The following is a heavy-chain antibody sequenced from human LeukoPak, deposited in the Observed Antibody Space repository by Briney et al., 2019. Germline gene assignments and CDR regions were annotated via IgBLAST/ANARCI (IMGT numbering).Heavy chain of an antibody. CDR3: ARGPYGSGSYY. Sequence: SQTLSLACTVSGGSISSGDYYWSWIRQPPGKGLEWIGYIYYSGTTYYNPSLKSRVTISVDTSKNQFSLKLTSVTAADTAVYFCARGPYGSGSYYWGQGTLVTVSS. V-gene: IGHV4-30-4*01. J-gene: IGHJ4*02. D-gene: IGHD3-10*01. CDR1: GGSISSGDYY. CDR2: IYYSGTT.